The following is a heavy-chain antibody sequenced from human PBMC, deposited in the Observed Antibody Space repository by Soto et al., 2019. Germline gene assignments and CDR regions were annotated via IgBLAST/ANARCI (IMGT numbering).Heavy chain of an antibody. CDR3: ARGGSSDWEVAFDI. D-gene: IGHD2-21*02. J-gene: IGHJ3*02. Sequence: QVQQQQWGAGLLKPSETLSLTCAVYDGSLRPYYWNWIRQSPGKGLDRIGKITQSGSNNYNPYLKRRVTISIDMSKNQDYLRLSAVTAADTAVYYCARGGSSDWEVAFDIWGQGTMVTVSS. CDR2: ITQSGSN. V-gene: IGHV4-34*01. CDR1: DGSLRPYY.